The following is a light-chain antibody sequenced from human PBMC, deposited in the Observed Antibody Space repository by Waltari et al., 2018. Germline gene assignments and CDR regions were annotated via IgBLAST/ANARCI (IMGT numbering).Light chain of an antibody. CDR1: SSNIGAGSD. CDR2: DND. J-gene: IGLJ3*02. Sequence: QSVLTQPPSVSGAPGQRVTISCTGSSSNIGAGSDVHWYQQFSGTAPKLLIFDNDNLPSGGPDRFSGSRSGTSAYLAITGLQTDDEADYFCQSYDSGQWVFGGGTKVTVL. CDR3: QSYDSGQWV. V-gene: IGLV1-40*01.